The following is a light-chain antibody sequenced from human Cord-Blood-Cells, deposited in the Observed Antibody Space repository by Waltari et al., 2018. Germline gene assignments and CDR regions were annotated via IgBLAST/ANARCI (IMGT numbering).Light chain of an antibody. CDR2: AAS. CDR1: QSISSY. J-gene: IGKJ1*01. V-gene: IGKV1-39*01. Sequence: DIQMTQSPSSLSASVGDRVNITCRASQSISSYLNWYQQKPGKAPKLLIYAASSLQSGVPSRVSGSGSGTDVTLTISSLQPEDFATYYCQQSYSTPWTFGQGTKVEIK. CDR3: QQSYSTPWT.